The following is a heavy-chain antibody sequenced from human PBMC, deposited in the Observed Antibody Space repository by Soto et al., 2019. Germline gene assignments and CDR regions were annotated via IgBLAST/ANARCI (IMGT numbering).Heavy chain of an antibody. CDR3: TTDYDCFPGTCPWSGKYSSSSDY. D-gene: IGHD5-12*01. CDR2: IKNKFDGETT. V-gene: IGHV3-15*01. CDR1: GLTFRNAW. J-gene: IGHJ4*01. Sequence: GGSLRLSCAASGLTFRNAWMTWVRQAPGKGLEWAGLIKNKFDGETTDYAAPVKGRFTISRDDSRNMVFLQMNSLKTEDTAVYYCTTDYDCFPGTCPWSGKYSSSSDYWGHGTLVTVSS.